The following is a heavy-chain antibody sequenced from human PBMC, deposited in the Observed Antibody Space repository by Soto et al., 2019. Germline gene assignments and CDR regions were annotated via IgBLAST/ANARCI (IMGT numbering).Heavy chain of an antibody. CDR2: IYRDGST. D-gene: IGHD6-19*01. CDR1: GFTVSISY. V-gene: IGHV3-53*01. J-gene: IGHJ4*02. CDR3: ARGKGIGWYESSDY. Sequence: EVQLVESRGGLIQPGESLRLSCAASGFTVSISYMSWVRQAPGKGLEWVSTIYRDGSTYYADSVEGRFTISRDNSKNTLYLQMNSLRAEDTATYYCARGKGIGWYESSDYWGQGTLVTVSS.